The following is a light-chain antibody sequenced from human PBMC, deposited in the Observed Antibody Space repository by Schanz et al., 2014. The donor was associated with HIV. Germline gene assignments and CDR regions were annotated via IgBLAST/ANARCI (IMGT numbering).Light chain of an antibody. CDR2: GAS. CDR3: QQYVTSTRIT. CDR1: QSVSSN. V-gene: IGKV3-20*01. Sequence: EIVMTQSPATLSVSPGERATLSCRASQSVSSNLAWYQQKPGQAPRLLIYGASTRATGVPDRFSGSGSGTDFILTISRLEPEDSAVYYCQQYVTSTRITFGGGTKVEIK. J-gene: IGKJ4*01.